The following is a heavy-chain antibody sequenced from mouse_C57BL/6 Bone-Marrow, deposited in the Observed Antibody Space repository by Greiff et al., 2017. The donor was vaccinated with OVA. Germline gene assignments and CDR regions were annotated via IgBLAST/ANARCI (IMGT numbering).Heavy chain of an antibody. V-gene: IGHV5-6*01. D-gene: IGHD2-2*01. Sequence: DVQLVESGGDLVKPGGSLKLSCAASGFTFSSYGLSWVRQTPDKRLEWVATISSGGSYTYSPDSVKGRFTISRDTAKNTLYLQMSSLKSEDTAMYYCARPSTMVTPAWYFDVWGTGTTVTVSS. J-gene: IGHJ1*03. CDR2: ISSGGSYT. CDR3: ARPSTMVTPAWYFDV. CDR1: GFTFSSYG.